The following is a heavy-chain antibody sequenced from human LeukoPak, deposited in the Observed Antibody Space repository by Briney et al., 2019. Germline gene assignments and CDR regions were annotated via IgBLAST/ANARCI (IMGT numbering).Heavy chain of an antibody. CDR2: IKPDGSQK. V-gene: IGHV3-7*01. CDR1: GFTFSNYW. CDR3: TRSTTGPWFDY. Sequence: GGSLRLSCAASGFTFSNYWMTWVRQAPGKGLEWVAIIKPDGSQKYYVDSVKGRFTISRDNAQNSLYLQMDSLRDEDTAIYYCTRSTTGPWFDYWGQGTLVTVSS. D-gene: IGHD1-1*01. J-gene: IGHJ5*01.